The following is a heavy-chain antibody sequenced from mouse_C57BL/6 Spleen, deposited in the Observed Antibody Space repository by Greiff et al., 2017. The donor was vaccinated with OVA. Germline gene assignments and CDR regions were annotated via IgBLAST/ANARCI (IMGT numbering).Heavy chain of an antibody. CDR3: ARGYYSNPSYAMDY. CDR1: GYTFTSYW. Sequence: VQLQQPGAELVMPGASVKLSCKASGYTFTSYWMHWVKQRPGQGLEWIGEIDPSDSYTNYNQKFKGKSTLTVDKSSSTAYMQLSSLTSEDSAVYYCARGYYSNPSYAMDYWGQGTSVTVSS. D-gene: IGHD2-5*01. CDR2: IDPSDSYT. V-gene: IGHV1-69*01. J-gene: IGHJ4*01.